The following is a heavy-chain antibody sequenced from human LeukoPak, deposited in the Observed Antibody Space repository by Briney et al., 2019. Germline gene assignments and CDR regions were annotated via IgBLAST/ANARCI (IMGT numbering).Heavy chain of an antibody. Sequence: SETLSLTCTVSGGSISSYYWSWIRQPPGKGLEWIGYIYYSGSTNYNPSLKSRVTISVDTSENQFSLKLNSVTAADTAVYYCARKYYSGSGAIYGMDVWGQGTTVTVSS. CDR3: ARKYYSGSGAIYGMDV. D-gene: IGHD3-10*01. CDR1: GGSISSYY. V-gene: IGHV4-59*12. J-gene: IGHJ6*02. CDR2: IYYSGST.